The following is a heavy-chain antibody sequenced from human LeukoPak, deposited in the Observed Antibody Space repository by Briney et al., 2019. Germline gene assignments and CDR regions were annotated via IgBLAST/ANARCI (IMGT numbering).Heavy chain of an antibody. D-gene: IGHD5-18*01. V-gene: IGHV3-23*01. CDR2: ISGSGGST. J-gene: IGHJ4*02. Sequence: PGGSLRLSCAASGFTFSSYAMSWVRQAPGKGLEWVSAISGSGGSTYYADSVKGRFTISRDNSKNTLHLQMNSLRAEDTAVYYCAKDSGQLWYGPYYFDYWGQGTLVTVSS. CDR1: GFTFSSYA. CDR3: AKDSGQLWYGPYYFDY.